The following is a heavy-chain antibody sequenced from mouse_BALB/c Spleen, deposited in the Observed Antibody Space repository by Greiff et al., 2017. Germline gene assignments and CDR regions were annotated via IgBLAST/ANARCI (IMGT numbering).Heavy chain of an antibody. D-gene: IGHD2-14*01. V-gene: IGHV5-17*02. J-gene: IGHJ3*01. CDR1: GFTFSSFG. Sequence: DVKLVESGGGLVQPGGSRKLSCAASGFTFSSFGMHWVRQAPEKGLEWVAYISSGSSTIYYADTVKGRFTISRDNPKNTLFLQMTSLRSEDTAMYYCARGVYRYDVAYWGQGTLVTVSA. CDR2: ISSGSSTI. CDR3: ARGVYRYDVAY.